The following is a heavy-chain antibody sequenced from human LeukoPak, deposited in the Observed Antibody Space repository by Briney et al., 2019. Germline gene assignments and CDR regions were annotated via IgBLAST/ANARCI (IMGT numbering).Heavy chain of an antibody. CDR3: ARLKGAAEYYYYGMDV. D-gene: IGHD6-13*01. Sequence: GGSLKISCKGSGYSFTSYWIGWGRQMPGKGLEVMGIIYPGDSDTRYCPAFEGQVTISAHKSISTAYLQWSSLKASDPDMYSCARLKGAAEYYYYGMDVWGQGTTVTVSS. V-gene: IGHV5-51*01. CDR1: GYSFTSYW. CDR2: IYPGDSDT. J-gene: IGHJ6*02.